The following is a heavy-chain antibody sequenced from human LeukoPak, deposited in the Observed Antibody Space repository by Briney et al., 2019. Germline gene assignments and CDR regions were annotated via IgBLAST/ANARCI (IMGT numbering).Heavy chain of an antibody. J-gene: IGHJ4*02. Sequence: GGSLRLSCAASGFTFSSYAMHWVRQAPGKGLEWVAVISYDGSNKYYADSVKGRFTISRDNSKNTLYLQMNSLRAEDTAVYYCAKHTPEPPDYWGQGTLVTVSS. CDR1: GFTFSSYA. D-gene: IGHD1-14*01. CDR2: ISYDGSNK. CDR3: AKHTPEPPDY. V-gene: IGHV3-30*04.